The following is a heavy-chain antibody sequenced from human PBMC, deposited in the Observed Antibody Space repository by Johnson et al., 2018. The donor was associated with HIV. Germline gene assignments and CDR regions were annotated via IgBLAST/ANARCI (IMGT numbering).Heavy chain of an antibody. V-gene: IGHV3-30*14. J-gene: IGHJ3*02. CDR3: ARDLAGRGGAAFDI. CDR2: LPYDGSNK. CDR1: GFTFSNYA. Sequence: QVQLVESGGGVVQPGRSLRLSCAASGFTFSNYAMHWVRQAPGKGLEWVAILPYDGSNKYYADSVKGRFTISRDNSKNTLYLQMNSLRPEDTAVYYCARDLAGRGGAAFDIWGQGTMVTVSS. D-gene: IGHD1-26*01.